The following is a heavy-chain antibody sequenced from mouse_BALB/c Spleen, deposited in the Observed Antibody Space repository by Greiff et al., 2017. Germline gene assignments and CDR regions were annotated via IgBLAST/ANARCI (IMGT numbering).Heavy chain of an antibody. J-gene: IGHJ2*01. D-gene: IGHD2-1*01. Sequence: QVQLKESAAELARPGASVKMSCKASGYTFTSYTMHWVKQRPGQGLEWIGYINPSSGYTEYNQKFKDKTTLTADKSSSTAYMQLSSLTSEDSAVYYCARRGNYSDFDYWGQGTTLTVSS. V-gene: IGHV1-4*02. CDR3: ARRGNYSDFDY. CDR1: GYTFTSYT. CDR2: INPSSGYT.